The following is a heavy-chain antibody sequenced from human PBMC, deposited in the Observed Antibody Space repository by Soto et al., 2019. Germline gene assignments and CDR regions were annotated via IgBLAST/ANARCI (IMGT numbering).Heavy chain of an antibody. D-gene: IGHD4-17*01. CDR3: ARWDYGYYARFDY. CDR2: MNPNSGNT. CDR1: GYTFTSHD. Sequence: QVQLVQSGAEVKKSGASVKVSCKASGYTFTSHDINWVRQATGQGLEWMGWMNPNSGNTGYAQKFQGRVTMTRNTSITTAYMELSSLRSEATAVYYCARWDYGYYARFDYWAQGPLVTVSS. J-gene: IGHJ4*02. V-gene: IGHV1-8*01.